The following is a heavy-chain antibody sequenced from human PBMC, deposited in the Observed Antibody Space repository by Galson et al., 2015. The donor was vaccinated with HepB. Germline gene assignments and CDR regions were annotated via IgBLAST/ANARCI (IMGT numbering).Heavy chain of an antibody. CDR3: VRDVGGNPVGTDY. D-gene: IGHD4-23*01. Sequence: SLRLSCAASGFTVSNEYMSWVRQAPGKGLEWVSVIYSGGSTYYGDSVKGRFTISRDKSKNTLYLHMNSLKAEDTAVYYCVRDVGGNPVGTDYWGQGTLVTVSS. CDR2: IYSGGST. J-gene: IGHJ4*02. CDR1: GFTVSNEY. V-gene: IGHV3-53*01.